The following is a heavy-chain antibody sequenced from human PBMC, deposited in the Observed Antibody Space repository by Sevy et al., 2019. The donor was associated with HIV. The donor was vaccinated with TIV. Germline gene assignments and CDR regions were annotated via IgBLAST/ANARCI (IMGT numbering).Heavy chain of an antibody. Sequence: ASVKVSCKASGYYFTGYYVHWVRQAPGQGLEWMGWINPNGGETNIGQKFHGRVTMSMDTSITTAYMELIRLRSNDTGVYDCARSVYGSWTYLNDYWGQGTLVTVSS. D-gene: IGHD3-10*01. CDR2: INPNGGET. CDR3: ARSVYGSWTYLNDY. CDR1: GYYFTGYY. V-gene: IGHV1-2*02. J-gene: IGHJ4*02.